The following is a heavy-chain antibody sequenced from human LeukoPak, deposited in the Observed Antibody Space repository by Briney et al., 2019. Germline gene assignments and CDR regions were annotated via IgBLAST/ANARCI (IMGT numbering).Heavy chain of an antibody. CDR3: AKAPSMVRTVIRFDY. Sequence: PGGSLRLSCAASGFTFSYYAMSWVRRAPGKGLEWGSTISNSGDSTYYADSVKGRFTISRDNSKNTLSLQMNSLKAEDTAVYYCAKAPSMVRTVIRFDYWGQGTLVTVSS. D-gene: IGHD3-10*01. J-gene: IGHJ4*02. CDR1: GFTFSYYA. V-gene: IGHV3-23*01. CDR2: ISNSGDST.